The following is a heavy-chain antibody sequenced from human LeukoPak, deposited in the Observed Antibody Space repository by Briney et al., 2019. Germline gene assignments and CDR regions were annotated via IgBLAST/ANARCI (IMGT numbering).Heavy chain of an antibody. D-gene: IGHD3-10*01. CDR3: ARHAGSGSYYNALDY. V-gene: IGHV4-34*01. CDR2: INHSGST. Sequence: SETLSLTCAVYGGSFSGYYWSWIRQPPGKGLEWIGEINHSGSTNYNPSLKSRVTISVDTSKNQFSLKLSSVTAADTAVYYCARHAGSGSYYNALDYWGQGTLVTVSS. CDR1: GGSFSGYY. J-gene: IGHJ4*02.